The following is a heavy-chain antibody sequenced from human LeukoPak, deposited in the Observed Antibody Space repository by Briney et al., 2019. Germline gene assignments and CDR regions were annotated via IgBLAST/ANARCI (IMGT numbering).Heavy chain of an antibody. CDR1: GFTFSNYA. D-gene: IGHD3-3*01. CDR3: AKSAIFGVVITSFNY. Sequence: GGSLRLSCAASGFTFSNYAMNWVRQAPGKGLEWVSATSGSGSSTYYADSVKGRFTISRDNSKNTLYLQVNSLRDEDTAVYYCAKSAIFGVVITSFNYWGQGTLVTVSS. CDR2: TSGSGSST. V-gene: IGHV3-23*01. J-gene: IGHJ4*02.